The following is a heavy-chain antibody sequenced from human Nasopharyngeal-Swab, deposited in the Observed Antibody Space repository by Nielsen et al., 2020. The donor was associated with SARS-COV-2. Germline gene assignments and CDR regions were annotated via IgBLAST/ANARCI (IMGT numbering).Heavy chain of an antibody. D-gene: IGHD3-3*01. CDR3: AKGGGFEWSGYYYYFDY. CDR1: GFTFSSYG. J-gene: IGHJ4*02. Sequence: GESLKISCAASGFTFSSYGMHWVRQAPGKGLEWVAVIPYDGSNKYYADSVKGRFTISRDNSKNTPYLQMNSLRAEDTAVYYCAKGGGFEWSGYYYYFDYWGQGTLVTVSS. V-gene: IGHV3-30*18. CDR2: IPYDGSNK.